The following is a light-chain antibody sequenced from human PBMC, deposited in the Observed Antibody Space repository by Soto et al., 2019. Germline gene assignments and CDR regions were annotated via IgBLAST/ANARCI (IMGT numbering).Light chain of an antibody. V-gene: IGKV3-20*01. J-gene: IGKJ1*01. Sequence: VLTQSPGTLHLSPGERATPSCRASQSVSNNYLAWYQQKPGQAPRLLIYGASSRATGIPDRFSGSGSGTDFSLTISRLEPEDFAVYYCQQYVSSRTFGQGTKVDIK. CDR1: QSVSNNY. CDR3: QQYVSSRT. CDR2: GAS.